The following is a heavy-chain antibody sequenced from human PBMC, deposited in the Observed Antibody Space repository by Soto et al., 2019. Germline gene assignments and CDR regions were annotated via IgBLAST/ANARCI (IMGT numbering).Heavy chain of an antibody. CDR1: GGSFSGYY. D-gene: IGHD2-21*02. J-gene: IGHJ6*02. V-gene: IGHV4-34*01. Sequence: QVQLQHWGAGLLQPSETLSLTCAVYGGSFSGYYWNWISQPPGKGLEGIGEYNDSGNANSIPSLKSRVSISVDTSTNQFSLKLNSVSAAATAVYYCARLLRVTPAYGLDVWGQGTTVTIS. CDR3: ARLLRVTPAYGLDV. CDR2: YNDSGNA.